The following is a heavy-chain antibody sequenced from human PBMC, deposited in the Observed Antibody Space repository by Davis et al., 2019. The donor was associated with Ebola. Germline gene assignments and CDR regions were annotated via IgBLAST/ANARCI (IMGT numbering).Heavy chain of an antibody. J-gene: IGHJ4*02. CDR1: GFIVSDKY. V-gene: IGHV3-53*01. CDR2: LGTSADT. CDR3: AKSVDTPVVPYFDY. D-gene: IGHD5-18*01. Sequence: PGGSLRLSCAASGFIVSDKYMSWVRQAPGKGLEWVSTLGTSADTYYADSVKGRFTISRDNSRNTLYLQMNGLRVEDTAIYYCAKSVDTPVVPYFDYWGQGALVTVSS.